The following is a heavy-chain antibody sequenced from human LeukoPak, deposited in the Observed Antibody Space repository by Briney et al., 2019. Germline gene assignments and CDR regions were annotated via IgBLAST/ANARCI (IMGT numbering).Heavy chain of an antibody. Sequence: SETLSLTCTVSGGSISSYYWSWVRQPPGKGMEWIGYIYYSGSTNYNTSLKSRVNISVEKSKKQFSLKLSSVTAADTAVYYCARAERRTIFGVVIAPYFDYWGQGTLVTVSS. V-gene: IGHV4-59*01. J-gene: IGHJ4*02. CDR2: IYYSGST. D-gene: IGHD3-3*01. CDR1: GGSISSYY. CDR3: ARAERRTIFGVVIAPYFDY.